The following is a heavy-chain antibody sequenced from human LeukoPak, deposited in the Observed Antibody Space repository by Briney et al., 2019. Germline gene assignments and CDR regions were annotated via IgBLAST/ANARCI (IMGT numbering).Heavy chain of an antibody. CDR1: GYPFSRYD. J-gene: IGHJ3*02. Sequence: RASVKVSCKASGYPFSRYDLNWVRRATGQGLEWMGWMNPSSGITGYAQRFQDRVTMTTSTSISTAYMELSSLRSDDTAVYYCARSTVYCSGANCHNAFDIWGQGTMVTVSS. D-gene: IGHD2-2*02. CDR2: MNPSSGIT. V-gene: IGHV1-8*01. CDR3: ARSTVYCSGANCHNAFDI.